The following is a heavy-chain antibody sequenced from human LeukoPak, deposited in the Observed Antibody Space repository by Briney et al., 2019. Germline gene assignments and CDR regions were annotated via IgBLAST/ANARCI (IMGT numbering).Heavy chain of an antibody. CDR3: ARETQLFYFDY. D-gene: IGHD5-18*01. V-gene: IGHV3-66*01. CDR1: GFTVSSNY. Sequence: GGSLRLSCAASGFTVSSNYMSWVRQAPGKGLEWVSVIYSGGSTYYADSVKGRFTISRDNSKNTLYPQMNSLRAEDTAVYYCARETQLFYFDYWGQGTLVTVSS. CDR2: IYSGGST. J-gene: IGHJ4*02.